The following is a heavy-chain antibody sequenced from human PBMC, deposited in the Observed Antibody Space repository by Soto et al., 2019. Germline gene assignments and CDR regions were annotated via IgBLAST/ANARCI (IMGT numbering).Heavy chain of an antibody. V-gene: IGHV4-34*01. D-gene: IGHD3-10*01. CDR2: INHSGST. CDR3: ARSRVTMVRGVIHYYYGMEV. J-gene: IGHJ6*02. Sequence: SETLSLTCAVYGGSFSGYYWSWIRQPPGKGLEWIGEINHSGSTNYNPSLKSRVTISVDTSKNQFSLKLSSVTAADTAVYYCARSRVTMVRGVIHYYYGMEVWGQGTTVTVSS. CDR1: GGSFSGYY.